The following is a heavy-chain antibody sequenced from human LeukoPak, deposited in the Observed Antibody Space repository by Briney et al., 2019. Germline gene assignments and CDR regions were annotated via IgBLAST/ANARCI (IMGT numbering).Heavy chain of an antibody. Sequence: PSETLSLTCTVSGGSISSYYWSWIRQPPGKGLEWIGYINYSGSTNYNPSLKSRVTISADTSKNQFSLKVSSVTAADTAVYYCARRIPTNSAYFDYWGQGTLVTVSS. V-gene: IGHV4-59*08. CDR3: ARRIPTNSAYFDY. CDR2: INYSGST. D-gene: IGHD7-27*01. J-gene: IGHJ4*02. CDR1: GGSISSYY.